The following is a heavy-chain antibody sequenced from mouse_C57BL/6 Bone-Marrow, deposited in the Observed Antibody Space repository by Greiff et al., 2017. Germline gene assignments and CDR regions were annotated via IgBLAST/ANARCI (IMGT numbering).Heavy chain of an antibody. CDR2: IDPENGDT. J-gene: IGHJ2*01. D-gene: IGHD2-3*01. V-gene: IGHV14-4*01. Sequence: EVQLQQSGAELVRPGASVKLSCTASGFNIKDDYMHWVKQRPEQGLEWIGWIDPENGDTEYASKFQGKATITADTSSNTAYLQLSSLTSEDTAVYYCTTNGYYDDFDYWGQGTTLTVSS. CDR3: TTNGYYDDFDY. CDR1: GFNIKDDY.